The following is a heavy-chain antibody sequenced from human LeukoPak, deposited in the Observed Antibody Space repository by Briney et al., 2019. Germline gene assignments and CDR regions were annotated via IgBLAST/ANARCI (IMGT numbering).Heavy chain of an antibody. J-gene: IGHJ4*02. Sequence: GGSLRLSCAASGFTFSTYDMHWVRQAPGKGLEWVSYISSSGSTKYYADSVKGRFTISRDNAKNSLYLQMNSLRSEDTALYYCAKGNSIAVAGFFDYWGQGTLVTVSS. CDR1: GFTFSTYD. CDR2: ISSSGSTK. V-gene: IGHV3-48*03. CDR3: AKGNSIAVAGFFDY. D-gene: IGHD6-19*01.